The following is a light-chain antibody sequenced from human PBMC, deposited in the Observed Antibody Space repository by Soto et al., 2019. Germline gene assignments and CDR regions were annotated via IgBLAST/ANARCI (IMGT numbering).Light chain of an antibody. V-gene: IGLV1-44*01. CDR2: SSD. CDR1: SSNIGSNA. J-gene: IGLJ2*01. CDR3: AAWDDSLNGVV. Sequence: QSVLTQPPSASGTPGQRVTNSCSGSSSNIGSNAVNWVQQLPGTAHKLLIYSSDQRPSGVPDRFSGSKSGTSASLAISGLQSEDEADYYCAAWDDSLNGVVFGGGTKLTVL.